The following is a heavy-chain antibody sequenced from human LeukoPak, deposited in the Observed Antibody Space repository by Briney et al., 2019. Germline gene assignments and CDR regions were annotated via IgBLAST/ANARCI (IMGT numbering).Heavy chain of an antibody. D-gene: IGHD3-10*01. J-gene: IGHJ4*02. Sequence: NPGGSLRLSCAASGLTFSSYSMNWVRQAPGKGLEWVSSISISSNYIYYADSVKGRFTISRDNAKNSLYLQMNSLRAEDTAVYYCARVPHAMVRGVIITEFYFDYWGQGTLVTVSS. CDR1: GLTFSSYS. CDR2: ISISSNYI. V-gene: IGHV3-21*01. CDR3: ARVPHAMVRGVIITEFYFDY.